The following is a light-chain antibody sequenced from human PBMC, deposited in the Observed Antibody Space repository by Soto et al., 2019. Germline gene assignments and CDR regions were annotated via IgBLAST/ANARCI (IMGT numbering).Light chain of an antibody. CDR2: DAS. CDR3: QQRSNWPIT. J-gene: IGKJ5*01. V-gene: IGKV3-11*01. Sequence: ELVFTQSTATMSLSPGERDTHSCGASQSVSSYLAWYQQKPCQANRLLIYDASNRATGIPARFSGSGSGTDFTPTISSLEPEDFAVYYCQQRSNWPITFGQGTRLEIK. CDR1: QSVSSY.